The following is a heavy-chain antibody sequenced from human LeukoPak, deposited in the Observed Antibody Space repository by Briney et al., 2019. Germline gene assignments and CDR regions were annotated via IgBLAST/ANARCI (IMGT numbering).Heavy chain of an antibody. CDR3: TRDLTGHYSIDY. V-gene: IGHV3-11*04. CDR2: ISSSGSTI. Sequence: GGSLRLSCAASGFTLSDYYMSWLRQAPGKGLEWVSYISSSGSTIYYADSVKRRFTISRDDAKNSLYLQMNSLRPDDTAVYYCTRDLTGHYSIDYWGQGTLVTVSS. D-gene: IGHD3-22*01. J-gene: IGHJ4*02. CDR1: GFTLSDYY.